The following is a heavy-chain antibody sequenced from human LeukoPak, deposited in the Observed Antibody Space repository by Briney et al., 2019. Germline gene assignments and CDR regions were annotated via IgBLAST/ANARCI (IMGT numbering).Heavy chain of an antibody. CDR2: IYTSGST. Sequence: SQTLSLTCTVAGGSITSYYCSWIRQPPGNWLEWIGYIYTSGSTNYNPSLKSRVTMTVDTSKNQFSLKLSSVTAADTAVYYCARHAGFRQLAYFDYWGQGTLVTVSS. CDR1: GGSITSYY. V-gene: IGHV4-4*09. D-gene: IGHD6-13*01. J-gene: IGHJ4*02. CDR3: ARHAGFRQLAYFDY.